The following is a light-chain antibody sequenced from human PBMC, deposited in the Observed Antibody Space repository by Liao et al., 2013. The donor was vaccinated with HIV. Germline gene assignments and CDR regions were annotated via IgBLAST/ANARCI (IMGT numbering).Light chain of an antibody. Sequence: SYELTQPPSVSVSPGQTASITCSGDKLGDKYACWYQQKPGQSPVLVIYQDNKRPSGIPERFSGSNSGNTATLTISGTQAMDEADYYCQAWDSSTRAVFGGGTQLTVL. CDR1: KLGDKY. V-gene: IGLV3-1*01. CDR3: QAWDSSTRAV. J-gene: IGLJ7*01. CDR2: QDN.